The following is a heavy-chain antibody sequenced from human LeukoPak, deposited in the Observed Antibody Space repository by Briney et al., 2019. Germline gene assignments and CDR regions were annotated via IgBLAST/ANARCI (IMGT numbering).Heavy chain of an antibody. Sequence: SETLSLTCTVSGGSISSSSYYWGWIRQPPGKGLEWIGSIYYSGSTYYNPSLKSRVTISVDTSKNQFSLKLSSVTAADTAVYYCAKVPSPLDSSGWYHWGQGTLVTVSS. CDR2: IYYSGST. CDR1: GGSISSSSYY. J-gene: IGHJ5*02. CDR3: AKVPSPLDSSGWYH. D-gene: IGHD6-19*01. V-gene: IGHV4-39*07.